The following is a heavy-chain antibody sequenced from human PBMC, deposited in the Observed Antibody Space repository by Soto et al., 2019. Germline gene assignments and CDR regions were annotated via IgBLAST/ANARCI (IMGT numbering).Heavy chain of an antibody. CDR1: GYTFTSYY. D-gene: IGHD3-16*01. V-gene: IGHV1-46*01. J-gene: IGHJ6*02. CDR2: INPSGGRT. CDR3: AKVGGLGQPQDYHYGLDV. Sequence: QVQLVQSGAEVKKPGASVKISCKASGYTFTSYYIHWVRQTPGQGLEWMGIINPSGGRTSYAQKFQGRITMTRDTSTSTVYMELSSLRSEDTAVYYCAKVGGLGQPQDYHYGLDVCGQGTTVTVSS.